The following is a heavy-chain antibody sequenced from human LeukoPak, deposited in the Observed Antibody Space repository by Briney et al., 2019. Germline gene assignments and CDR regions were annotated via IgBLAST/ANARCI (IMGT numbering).Heavy chain of an antibody. CDR3: ASASNRNSINFDY. Sequence: GGSLRLSCAASGFTFSSYWMHWVRQAPGKGLVWVSRISGDGSSTNFADSVKGRFTISRDNAKNTLYLQMSSLRADDTAVYYCASASNRNSINFDYWGQGILVTVSS. CDR1: GFTFSSYW. CDR2: ISGDGSST. D-gene: IGHD1-1*01. V-gene: IGHV3-74*01. J-gene: IGHJ4*02.